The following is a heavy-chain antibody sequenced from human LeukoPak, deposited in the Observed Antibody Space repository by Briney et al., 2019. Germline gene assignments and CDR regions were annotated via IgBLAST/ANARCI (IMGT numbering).Heavy chain of an antibody. CDR2: ISYDGSKT. J-gene: IGHJ6*02. Sequence: GKSLRLSCAASGFTFTSFGMHWVRQAPGKGLEWVAVISYDGSKTFYGDSVKGRFTISRDNTKNTLFLQMNILRAEDTAVYYCARDTGGSELGFIYYYYYGMDVWGQGTTVTVSS. CDR3: ARDTGGSELGFIYYYYYGMDV. D-gene: IGHD1-26*01. V-gene: IGHV3-30*03. CDR1: GFTFTSFG.